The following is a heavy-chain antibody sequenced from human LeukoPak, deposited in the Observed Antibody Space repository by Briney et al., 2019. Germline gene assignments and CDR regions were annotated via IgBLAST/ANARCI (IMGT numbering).Heavy chain of an antibody. CDR2: IYYSGST. CDR3: TRGSIAYYYMDV. D-gene: IGHD3-22*01. CDR1: GGSISSNNYY. J-gene: IGHJ6*03. Sequence: SETLSLTCTVSGGSISSNNYYWGWIRQPPGKGLEWIGTIYYSGSTYYNPSLKSRVTISVDTSKNQFSLKLSSVTAADTAVYYCTRGSIAYYYMDVWGKGTTVTISS. V-gene: IGHV4-39*07.